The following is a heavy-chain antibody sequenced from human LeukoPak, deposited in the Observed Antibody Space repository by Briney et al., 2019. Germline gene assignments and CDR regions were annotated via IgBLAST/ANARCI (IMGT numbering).Heavy chain of an antibody. V-gene: IGHV3-21*01. CDR2: ISSSSSYI. D-gene: IGHD3-10*01. J-gene: IGHJ6*03. Sequence: PGGSLRLSCAASGFTFSSYSMNWVRQAPGKGLEWVSSISSSSSYIYYADSVKGRFTISRDNAKNSLYLQMNSLRAEDTAVYYCTRDSSQLSMVRGYDYYMDGWGKGTTVTVYS. CDR3: TRDSSQLSMVRGYDYYMDG. CDR1: GFTFSSYS.